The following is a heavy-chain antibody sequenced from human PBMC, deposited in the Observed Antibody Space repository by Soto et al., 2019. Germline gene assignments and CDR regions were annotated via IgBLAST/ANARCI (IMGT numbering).Heavy chain of an antibody. CDR2: IIPILGIA. J-gene: IGHJ4*02. Sequence: QVQLVQSGAEVKKPGSSVKVSCKASGGTFSSYTISWVRQAPGQGLEWMGRIIPILGIANYAQKFQGRVTITADKSTSTAYRELSSLRSEDTAVYYGARSDIVVVPAAMGGRSWSDYWGQGTLVTVSS. D-gene: IGHD2-2*01. CDR3: ARSDIVVVPAAMGGRSWSDY. V-gene: IGHV1-69*02. CDR1: GGTFSSYT.